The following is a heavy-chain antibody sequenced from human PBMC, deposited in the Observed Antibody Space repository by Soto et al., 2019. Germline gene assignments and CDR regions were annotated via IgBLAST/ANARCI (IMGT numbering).Heavy chain of an antibody. CDR1: GGSISSYY. Sequence: SETLSLTCTVSGGSISSYYWSWIRQPPGKGLEWIGYIYYSGSTNYNPSLKSRVTISVDTSKNQFSLKLSSVTAADTAVYYCARVLSPATWDYYYYYYMDVWGKGTTVTVSS. CDR3: ARVLSPATWDYYYYYYMDV. D-gene: IGHD1-26*01. J-gene: IGHJ6*03. V-gene: IGHV4-59*01. CDR2: IYYSGST.